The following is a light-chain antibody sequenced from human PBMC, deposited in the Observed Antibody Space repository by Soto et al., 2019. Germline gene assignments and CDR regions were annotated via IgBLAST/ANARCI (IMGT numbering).Light chain of an antibody. CDR1: QSVSNNY. CDR2: CAS. CDR3: QQYGSSGT. Sequence: EIVLTQSPGTLSLSPGERYTLSCMASQSVSNNYLAWYQQKPGQAPRLLIYCASNRATGIPDRFSGSGSGTDFTLTISRLEPEDFAVYYCQQYGSSGTFGPGTEVDIK. V-gene: IGKV3-20*01. J-gene: IGKJ1*01.